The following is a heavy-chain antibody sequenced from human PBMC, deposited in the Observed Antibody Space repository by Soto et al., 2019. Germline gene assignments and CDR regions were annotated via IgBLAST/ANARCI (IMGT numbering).Heavy chain of an antibody. CDR3: ARADGSAWYIEY. J-gene: IGHJ4*02. CDR2: IWHDGSKK. D-gene: IGHD2-15*01. CDR1: GFSFSNYC. Sequence: GVSLRLSCVASGFSFSNYCIHWVRQAPGKGLEWLALIWHDGSKKYYADSVKGRFTISRDNSKNTLYLQMSSLRAEDTALYFCARADGSAWYIEYWGQGALVTVSS. V-gene: IGHV3-33*01.